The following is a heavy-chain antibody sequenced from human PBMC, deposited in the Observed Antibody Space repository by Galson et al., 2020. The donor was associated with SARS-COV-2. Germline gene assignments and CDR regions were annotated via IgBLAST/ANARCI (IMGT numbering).Heavy chain of an antibody. CDR3: ASIPGYSSGSFDY. CDR1: GFTFSTYS. V-gene: IGHV3-21*04. Sequence: GESLKISCAASGFTFSTYSMNWVRQAPGKGLEWVSFISSSSSYIYYADSVKGRFTISRDKSISTAYLQWSSLKASDTAMYYCASIPGYSSGSFDYWGQGTLVTVSS. J-gene: IGHJ4*02. D-gene: IGHD6-19*01. CDR2: ISSSSSYI.